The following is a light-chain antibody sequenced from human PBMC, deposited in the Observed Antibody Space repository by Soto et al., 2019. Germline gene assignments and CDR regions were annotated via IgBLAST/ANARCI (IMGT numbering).Light chain of an antibody. CDR2: EVS. J-gene: IGLJ1*01. V-gene: IGLV2-8*01. CDR3: SAYAGRNNLV. CDR1: SSDVGAYDY. Sequence: QSALTQPPSASGSPGQSVTISCTGSSSDVGAYDYVSWYQQHPGKAPKLMIYEVSKRPSGVPDRFSGSKSGNTASLTVSGLQAEDEAYYYCSAYAGRNNLVFGTGTKLTVL.